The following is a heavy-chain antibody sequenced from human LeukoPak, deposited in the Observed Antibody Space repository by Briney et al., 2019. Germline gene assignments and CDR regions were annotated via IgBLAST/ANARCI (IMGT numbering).Heavy chain of an antibody. V-gene: IGHV4-4*07. D-gene: IGHD3-10*01. Sequence: SETLSLTCTVSGGSISSYYWSWIRQPAGKGLEWIGRIYTSGSTNYNPSLKSRVTMSVDTSKNPFSLKLSSVTAADRAVYYCARSRGWVYGSGDYFDYWGQGTLVTVSS. CDR3: ARSRGWVYGSGDYFDY. CDR2: IYTSGST. J-gene: IGHJ4*02. CDR1: GGSISSYY.